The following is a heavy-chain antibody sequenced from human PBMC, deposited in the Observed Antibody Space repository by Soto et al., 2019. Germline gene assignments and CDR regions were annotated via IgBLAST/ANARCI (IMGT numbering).Heavy chain of an antibody. V-gene: IGHV1-3*01. Sequence: ASVKVSCKASGYTFTSYAMHWVRQAPGQRLEWMGWINAGNGNTKYSQKFQGRVTITRDTSASTAYMELSSLRSEDTAVYYCARDPLGRYYFAYWGQGTLVTVSS. J-gene: IGHJ4*02. CDR2: INAGNGNT. D-gene: IGHD1-26*01. CDR1: GYTFTSYA. CDR3: ARDPLGRYYFAY.